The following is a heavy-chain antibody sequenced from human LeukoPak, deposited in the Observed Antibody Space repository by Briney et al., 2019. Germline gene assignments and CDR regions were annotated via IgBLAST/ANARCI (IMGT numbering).Heavy chain of an antibody. D-gene: IGHD2-2*03. CDR1: GFTFNSYG. CDR2: ISYDGSNK. CDR3: AKYLDQFDY. V-gene: IGHV3-30*18. J-gene: IGHJ4*02. Sequence: GGSLRLSCAASGFTFNSYGMHWVRQAPGKGLEWVAVISYDGSNKYCADSVKGRFTISRDNSKNTLYLQMNSLRAEDTAVYYCAKYLDQFDYWGQGALVTVSS.